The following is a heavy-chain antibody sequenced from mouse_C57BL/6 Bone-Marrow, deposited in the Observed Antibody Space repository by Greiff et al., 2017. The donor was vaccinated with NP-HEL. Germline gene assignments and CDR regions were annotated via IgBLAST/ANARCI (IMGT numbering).Heavy chain of an antibody. Sequence: VQLQQSGPELVKPGASVKISCKASGYSFTSYYIHWVKQRPGQGLEWIGWIYPGSGNTKYNEKFKGKATLTADTSSSTAYMQLSSLASEDSAIYYCAREGDYGSSYDWYFDVWGTGTTVTVSS. J-gene: IGHJ1*03. V-gene: IGHV1-66*01. D-gene: IGHD1-1*01. CDR3: AREGDYGSSYDWYFDV. CDR1: GYSFTSYY. CDR2: IYPGSGNT.